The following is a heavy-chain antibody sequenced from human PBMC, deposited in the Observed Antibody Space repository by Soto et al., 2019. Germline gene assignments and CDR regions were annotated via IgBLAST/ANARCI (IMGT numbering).Heavy chain of an antibody. V-gene: IGHV3-9*01. CDR2: ISWNSGSI. CDR1: GFTFDDYA. Sequence: GGSLRLSSAAAGFTFDDYAMHWVRQDPGKGLEWVSGISWNSGSIGYADSVKGRFTISRDNAKNSLYLQMTNMDPVDTATYYCAHRRGPDLQLVVVGALVPAAKEANWFDPWGQGTLVTVSS. D-gene: IGHD2-2*01. CDR3: AHRRGPDLQLVVVGALVPAAKEANWFDP. J-gene: IGHJ5*02.